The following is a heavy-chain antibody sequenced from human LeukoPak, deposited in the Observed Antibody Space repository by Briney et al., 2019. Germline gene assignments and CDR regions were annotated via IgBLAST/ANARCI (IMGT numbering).Heavy chain of an antibody. J-gene: IGHJ4*02. D-gene: IGHD5-12*01. CDR3: AREYSRYSGTYYDY. CDR1: GYTCTGYY. CDR2: INPNSGDT. Sequence: ASVKVSCKASGYTCTGYYIHWVRQAPGQGLEWMGWINPNSGDTNYAQKFQGRVTMTRDTSISTAYMELSRVTSDDTAVYYCAREYSRYSGTYYDYWGQGTLVTVSS. V-gene: IGHV1-2*02.